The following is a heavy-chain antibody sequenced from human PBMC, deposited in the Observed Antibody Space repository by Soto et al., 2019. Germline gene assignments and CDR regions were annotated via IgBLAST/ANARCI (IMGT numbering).Heavy chain of an antibody. CDR1: GGYIRGYY. CDR2: IYSDGTT. CDR3: ARDRGYRSGSFGS. D-gene: IGHD5-18*01. Sequence: PSETQSLTCIVSGGYIRGYYWSWIRQPAGKELEWIGRIYSDGTTNYNPSLKGRGTMSVDTSKKQISLKLTSVTAADTAMYYCARDRGYRSGSFGSWGQGVLVTVSS. V-gene: IGHV4-4*07. J-gene: IGHJ5*02.